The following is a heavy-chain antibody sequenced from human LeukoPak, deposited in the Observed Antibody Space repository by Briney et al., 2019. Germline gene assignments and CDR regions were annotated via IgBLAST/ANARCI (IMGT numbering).Heavy chain of an antibody. CDR2: IYYSGST. CDR1: GGSISSSSYY. V-gene: IGHV4-39*01. D-gene: IGHD3-3*01. CDR3: ARRWSGYLAHFDY. J-gene: IGHJ4*02. Sequence: SETLCLTCTVSGGSISSSSYYWGWIRQPPVKGVEWIGSIYYSGSTYYNPSLKSRVTISVDTSKNQFSLKLSSMTGADTAVYYCARRWSGYLAHFDYWGQGTLVTVSS.